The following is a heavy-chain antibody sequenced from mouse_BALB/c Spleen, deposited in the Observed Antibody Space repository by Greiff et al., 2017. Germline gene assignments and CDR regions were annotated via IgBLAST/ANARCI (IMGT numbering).Heavy chain of an antibody. CDR2: ISDGGSYT. Sequence: EVQLVESGGGLVKPGGSLKLSCAASGFTFSDYYMYWVRQTPEKRLEWVATISDGGSYTYYPDSVKGRFTISSDNAKNNLYLQMSSLKSEDTAMYYCARDRAWFVYGGQGTLVTVFA. J-gene: IGHJ3*01. CDR1: GFTFSDYY. V-gene: IGHV5-4*02. CDR3: ARDRAWFVY.